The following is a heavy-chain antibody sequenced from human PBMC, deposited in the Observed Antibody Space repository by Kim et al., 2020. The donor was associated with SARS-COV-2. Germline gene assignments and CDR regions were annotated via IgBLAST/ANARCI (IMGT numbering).Heavy chain of an antibody. CDR2: YTSGRT. D-gene: IGHD3-16*02. CDR3: ASALGH. V-gene: IGHV4-4*07. J-gene: IGHJ4*02. Sequence: YTSGRTNYNPTLQGRVTMSVAMSKNQFSLKLSSVTAADTAVYYCASALGHWGQGTLVTVSS.